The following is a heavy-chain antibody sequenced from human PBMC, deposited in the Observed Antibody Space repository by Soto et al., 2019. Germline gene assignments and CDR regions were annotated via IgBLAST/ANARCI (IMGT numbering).Heavy chain of an antibody. Sequence: EVQLLESGGGLVQPGGSLRLSCAASGFTFSNYAVTWVRQATGKGLEWVSTISGSGGSTYYAESVTGRFTISRDNSKNTLYLQMNSLRAEDTAVYYCAKDQGSSWYEIDYWGQGTLVTVSS. CDR2: ISGSGGST. J-gene: IGHJ4*02. V-gene: IGHV3-23*01. D-gene: IGHD6-13*01. CDR1: GFTFSNYA. CDR3: AKDQGSSWYEIDY.